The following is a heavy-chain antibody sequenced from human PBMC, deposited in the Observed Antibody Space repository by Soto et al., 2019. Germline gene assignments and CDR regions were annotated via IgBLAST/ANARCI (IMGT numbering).Heavy chain of an antibody. V-gene: IGHV4-39*01. CDR3: AATYYYGSGSFDY. CDR1: GGSISSSSYY. D-gene: IGHD3-10*01. J-gene: IGHJ4*01. CDR2: IYYSGST. Sequence: QLQLQESGPGLVKPSETLSLTCTVSGGSISSSSYYWGWIRQPPGKGLEWIGSIYYSGSTYYNPSLKSRVTISVDTSKNQFSLKLSSVTAADTAVYYCAATYYYGSGSFDYWGHGTLVTVSS.